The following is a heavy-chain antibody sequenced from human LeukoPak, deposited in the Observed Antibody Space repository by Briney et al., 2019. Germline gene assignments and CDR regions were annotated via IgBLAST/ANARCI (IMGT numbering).Heavy chain of an antibody. Sequence: SQTLSLTCTVSGGSISSGGYYWSWIRQHPGKGLEWIGYIYYSGSTYYNPSLKSRVTISVDTSKNQFSLKLSSVTAADTAVYYCARGGWSGYDCWGQGTLVTVSS. CDR1: GGSISSGGYY. CDR3: ARGGWSGYDC. CDR2: IYYSGST. J-gene: IGHJ4*02. D-gene: IGHD3-3*01. V-gene: IGHV4-31*03.